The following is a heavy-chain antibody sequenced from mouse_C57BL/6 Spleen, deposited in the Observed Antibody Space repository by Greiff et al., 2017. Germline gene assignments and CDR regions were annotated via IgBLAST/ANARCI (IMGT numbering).Heavy chain of an antibody. CDR2: ISDGGSYT. V-gene: IGHV5-4*03. CDR3: ARLLGYWYFDV. CDR1: GFTFSSYA. J-gene: IGHJ1*03. D-gene: IGHD1-1*01. Sequence: EVKLVESGGGLVKPGGSLKLSCAASGFTFSSYAMSWVRQTPEKRLEWVATISDGGSYTYYPDNVKGRFTISRDNAKNNLYLQMSHLKSEDTAMYYCARLLGYWYFDVWGTGTTVTVSS.